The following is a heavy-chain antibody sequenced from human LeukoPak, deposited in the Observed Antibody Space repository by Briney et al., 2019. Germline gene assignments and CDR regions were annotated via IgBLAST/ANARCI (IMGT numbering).Heavy chain of an antibody. D-gene: IGHD1-26*01. CDR2: IYYSGST. V-gene: IGHV4-39*07. Sequence: PSETLSLTCTVSGGSISSSSYYWGWIRQPPGKGLEWIGSIYYSGSTYYNPSLKSRVSISVDTSKNQFSLKLSSVTAADTAVYYCARTSSVGATYYSDYWGQGTLVTVSS. J-gene: IGHJ4*02. CDR3: ARTSSVGATYYSDY. CDR1: GGSISSSSYY.